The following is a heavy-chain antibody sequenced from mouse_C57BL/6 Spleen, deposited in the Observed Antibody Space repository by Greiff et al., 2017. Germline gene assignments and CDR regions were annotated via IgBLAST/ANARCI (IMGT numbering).Heavy chain of an antibody. D-gene: IGHD6-1*01. V-gene: IGHV10-1*01. CDR2: IRSKSNNYAT. Sequence: EVQLVESGGGLVQPKGSLKLSCAASGFSFNTYAMNWVRQAPGKGLEWVARIRSKSNNYATSYADSVKDRFTISRDDSERMLYLQMNNLKTEDTAMYYCVRLWPLGYWGQGTSVTVSS. CDR3: VRLWPLGY. J-gene: IGHJ4*01. CDR1: GFSFNTYA.